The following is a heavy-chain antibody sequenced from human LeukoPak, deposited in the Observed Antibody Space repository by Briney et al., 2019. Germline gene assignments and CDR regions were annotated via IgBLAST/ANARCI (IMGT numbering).Heavy chain of an antibody. D-gene: IGHD1-1*01. J-gene: IGHJ4*02. V-gene: IGHV3-23*01. CDR1: GFTFSNNP. CDR3: ATTKQARRYFDY. CDR2: ISGSGGNT. Sequence: GGSLRLSCVGSGFTFSNNPLSWVRQAPGKGLEWVSAISGSGGNTYYADSVRGRFTISRDNSKNTLFLQMNALRADDTAVYYCATTKQARRYFDYWGQGTLVTVSS.